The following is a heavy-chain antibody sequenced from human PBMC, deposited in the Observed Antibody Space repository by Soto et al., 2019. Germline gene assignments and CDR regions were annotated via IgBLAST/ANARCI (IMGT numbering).Heavy chain of an antibody. V-gene: IGHV4-31*03. Sequence: QVQLQESGPGLVKPSQTLSLTCTVSGGSISSGGYYWSWIRQHPGKGLEWIGYIYYSGSTYDNPSPKSRVTTSVDTSKIQFSLKLSSVTAADTAVYYCARETIVVPPDIWGQGTMVTASS. J-gene: IGHJ3*02. CDR3: ARETIVVPPDI. CDR2: IYYSGST. D-gene: IGHD2-2*01. CDR1: GGSISSGGYY.